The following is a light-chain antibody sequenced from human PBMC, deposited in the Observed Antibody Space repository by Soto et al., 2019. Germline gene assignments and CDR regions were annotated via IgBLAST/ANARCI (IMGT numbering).Light chain of an antibody. Sequence: DIVMTQSPVTLSLSRGQRATLSCRTSQSVGTNLAWYQQKLGQPPRLLIYGASTRATGIPPRFSGSGSGTEFTLTINSLQSEDFAVYYCQHYDNWPPWTFGQGTKVDIK. V-gene: IGKV3-15*01. CDR1: QSVGTN. CDR3: QHYDNWPPWT. CDR2: GAS. J-gene: IGKJ1*01.